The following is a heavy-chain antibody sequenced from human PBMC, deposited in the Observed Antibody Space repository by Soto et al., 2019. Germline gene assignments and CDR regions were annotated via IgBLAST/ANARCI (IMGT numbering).Heavy chain of an antibody. J-gene: IGHJ3*02. CDR2: ISAYNGNT. D-gene: IGHD4-17*01. Sequence: QVQLVQSGTEVKKHGASVKVSCKASGYTFTSYGSSWVRQAPEQGLEWMGWISAYNGNTNYAQKLQGRVTMTTDTSTSTAYMELRSLRSDDTAVYYCARNYGGPKMYAFDIWGQGTMVTVSS. V-gene: IGHV1-18*01. CDR3: ARNYGGPKMYAFDI. CDR1: GYTFTSYG.